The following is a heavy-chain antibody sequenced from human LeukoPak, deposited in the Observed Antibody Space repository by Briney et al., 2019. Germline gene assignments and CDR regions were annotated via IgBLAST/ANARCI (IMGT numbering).Heavy chain of an antibody. D-gene: IGHD3-10*01. CDR3: TFLVREPQH. CDR2: IESDGSDR. CDR1: GFTFSQYY. V-gene: IGHV3-7*01. Sequence: PGGSLRLSCAVSGFTFSQYYMGWVRHAPGKGLEWVAIIESDGSDRKYVDSVKGRFTISRDNAKNSLYLQMSSLTAEDTAIYYCTFLVREPQHWGRGTLVTVSS. J-gene: IGHJ1*01.